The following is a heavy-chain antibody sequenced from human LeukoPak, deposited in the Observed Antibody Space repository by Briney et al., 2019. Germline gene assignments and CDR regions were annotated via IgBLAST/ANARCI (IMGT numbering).Heavy chain of an antibody. V-gene: IGHV4-39*01. CDR3: ARLPNYYDSSTDY. Sequence: SETLSLTCTVSGSSISSSSYYWGWIRQAPGKGLEWIGSIYYSGSTYYNPSLKSRVTISVDTSKNQFSLKLSSVTAADTAVYYCARLPNYYDSSTDYWGQGTLVTVSS. J-gene: IGHJ4*02. CDR1: GSSISSSSYY. D-gene: IGHD3-22*01. CDR2: IYYSGST.